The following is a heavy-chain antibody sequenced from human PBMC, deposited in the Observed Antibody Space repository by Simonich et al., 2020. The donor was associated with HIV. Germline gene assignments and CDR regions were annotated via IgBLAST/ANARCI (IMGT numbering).Heavy chain of an antibody. CDR2: INDSRRT. D-gene: IGHD3-22*01. V-gene: IGHV4-34*01. CDR1: GGSCSGYY. Sequence: QVQLQQWVAGLLKPSETLSLTCAVNGGSCSGYYRNWIRQPPGKGLEWSWEINDSRRTNYNPSPKSRITKSVDQTKNQFSLKLSSVTAADTAVYYCARGSDYYDTSGYRLLYYYYYMDVWGKGATVTVSS. CDR3: ARGSDYYDTSGYRLLYYYYYMDV. J-gene: IGHJ6*03.